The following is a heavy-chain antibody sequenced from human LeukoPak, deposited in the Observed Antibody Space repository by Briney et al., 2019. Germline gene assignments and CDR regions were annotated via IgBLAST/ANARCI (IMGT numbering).Heavy chain of an antibody. V-gene: IGHV3-21*01. CDR2: ISGDTTYI. D-gene: IGHD1-1*01. Sequence: GGSLRLSCAASGFTFSSYSMHWVRQIPGERPEWVSSISGDTTYIYYADSLKGRFTISRDNTNTSLFLQMNSLRAEDTATYFCARRGTDASFSFFDVWGQGTMVTVSS. CDR1: GFTFSSYS. CDR3: ARRGTDASFSFFDV. J-gene: IGHJ3*01.